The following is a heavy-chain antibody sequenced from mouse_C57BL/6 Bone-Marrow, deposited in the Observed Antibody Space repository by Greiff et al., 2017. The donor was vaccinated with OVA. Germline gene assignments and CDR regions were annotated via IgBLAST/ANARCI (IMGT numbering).Heavy chain of an antibody. CDR1: GYAFSSSW. V-gene: IGHV1-82*01. J-gene: IGHJ2*01. CDR3: ARRGDYYGNCNYFDY. Sequence: QVQLKQSGPELVKPGASVKISCKASGYAFSSSWMNWVKQRPGKGLEWIGRIYPGDGDTNYNGKFKGKATLTADKSSSTAYMQLSSLTSEDSAVYFCARRGDYYGNCNYFDYWGQGTTLTVSS. D-gene: IGHD2-1*01. CDR2: IYPGDGDT.